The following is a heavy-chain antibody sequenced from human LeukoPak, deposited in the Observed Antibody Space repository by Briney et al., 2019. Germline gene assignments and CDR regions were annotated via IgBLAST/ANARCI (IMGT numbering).Heavy chain of an antibody. CDR1: GYTFTSYD. J-gene: IGHJ6*02. CDR3: ARVSIGIRGVPYGMDV. V-gene: IGHV1-8*01. Sequence: ASVKVSCKASGYTFTSYDINWVRQATGQGLEWMGWMNPNSGNTGYAQKFQGRVTMTRNTSISTAYMELSSLRSEDTAVYYCARVSIGIRGVPYGMDVWGQGTTVTVSS. D-gene: IGHD3-10*01. CDR2: MNPNSGNT.